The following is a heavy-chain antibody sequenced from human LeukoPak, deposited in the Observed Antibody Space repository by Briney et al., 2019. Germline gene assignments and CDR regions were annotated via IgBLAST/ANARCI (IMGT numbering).Heavy chain of an antibody. J-gene: IGHJ4*02. Sequence: GGSLRLSCAASGFTFTAYYMTWMRRAPGKGLEWVSAISGSGGSTYYADSVKGRFTMSRDSFKSTLYLQMNSLRAEDTAVYYCARAQGYYGSGSFDYWGQGTLVTVSS. CDR1: GFTFTAYY. D-gene: IGHD3-10*01. CDR3: ARAQGYYGSGSFDY. CDR2: ISGSGGST. V-gene: IGHV3-23*01.